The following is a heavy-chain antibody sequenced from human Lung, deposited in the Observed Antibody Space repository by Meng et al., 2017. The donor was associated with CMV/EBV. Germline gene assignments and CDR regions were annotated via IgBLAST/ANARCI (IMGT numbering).Heavy chain of an antibody. V-gene: IGHV1-18*01. J-gene: IGHJ4*02. CDR1: GYSVSSYG. D-gene: IGHD6-25*01. Sequence: ASVKVSCKPSGYSVSSYGLSWVRQAPGQGLEWMGWISGINGNTKYAEKFQGRVTVTKDFMELRSLRSDDTAVYYCARHSAIFYFDYWGQGKLVTVSS. CDR2: ISGINGNT. CDR3: ARHSAIFYFDY.